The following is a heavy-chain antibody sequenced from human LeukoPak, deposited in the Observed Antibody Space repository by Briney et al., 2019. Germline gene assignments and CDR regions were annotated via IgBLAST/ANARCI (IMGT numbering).Heavy chain of an antibody. J-gene: IGHJ4*02. Sequence: GGSLRLSCAASGFTFSSYAMHWVRQAPGKGLEWVAVISYDGSNKYYADSVKGRFTISRDNSKNTLYLQMNSLRAEDTAVYYCAKPSAVGATYVSSYFDYWGQGTLVTVSS. CDR3: AKPSAVGATYVSSYFDY. CDR2: ISYDGSNK. V-gene: IGHV3-30-3*02. D-gene: IGHD1-26*01. CDR1: GFTFSSYA.